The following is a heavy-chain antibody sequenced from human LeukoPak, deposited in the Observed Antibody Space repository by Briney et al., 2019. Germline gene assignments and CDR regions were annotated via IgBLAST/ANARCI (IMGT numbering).Heavy chain of an antibody. CDR3: ARGWTSHHYDSSGYYYQPSFDY. D-gene: IGHD3-22*01. Sequence: ASVKVSCKASGYTFTSYYMHWVRQAPGQGLEWMGIINPSGGSTSYAQKFQGRVTMTRDTSTSTVYMELSSLRSEDTAVYYCARGWTSHHYDSSGYYYQPSFDYWGQGTLVTASS. V-gene: IGHV1-46*01. CDR1: GYTFTSYY. J-gene: IGHJ4*02. CDR2: INPSGGST.